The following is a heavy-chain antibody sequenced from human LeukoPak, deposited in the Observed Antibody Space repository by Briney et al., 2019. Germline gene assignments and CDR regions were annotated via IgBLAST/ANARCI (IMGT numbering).Heavy chain of an antibody. CDR1: GYTFTSYS. CDR3: AREGGDTPMVKFDS. J-gene: IGHJ4*02. D-gene: IGHD5-18*01. Sequence: ASVKVSCKASGYTFTSYSIHWVRQAPGQGLEWMGIINPSGGTTTYTQKFQGRVTMTRGMSTSTVYMELSSLRSEDTGVYYCAREGGDTPMVKFDSWGQGTLVTVSS. CDR2: INPSGGTT. V-gene: IGHV1-46*01.